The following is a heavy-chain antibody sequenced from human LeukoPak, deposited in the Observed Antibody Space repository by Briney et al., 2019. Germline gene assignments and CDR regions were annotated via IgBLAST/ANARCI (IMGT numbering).Heavy chain of an antibody. Sequence: GSLRLSCAASGFTFSSYAMSWVRQAPGKGLDWVAAPSGSGADTPCAASVKGRFTISRDNSKNTLYLQMNSLKAEDTAVYYCVKETCTAGSCYVDSFYYYGMDVWGQGTAVTV. V-gene: IGHV3-23*01. CDR1: GFTFSSYA. CDR3: VKETCTAGSCYVDSFYYYGMDV. CDR2: PSGSGADT. J-gene: IGHJ6*02. D-gene: IGHD2-15*01.